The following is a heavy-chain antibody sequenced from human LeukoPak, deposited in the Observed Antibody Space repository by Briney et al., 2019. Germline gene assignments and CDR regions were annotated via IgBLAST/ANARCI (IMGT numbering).Heavy chain of an antibody. CDR2: IWSDGSSR. CDR3: ARDAQRGFDYSNSLKY. D-gene: IGHD4-11*01. Sequence: GGSLRLSCVASGFIFSHYGMHWVRQAPGKGLEWVAVIWSDGSSRFYAGSVKGRFTISRDNSQNTAFLQMNSLRAEDTAMYYCARDAQRGFDYSNSLKYWGHGILVTVSS. CDR1: GFIFSHYG. V-gene: IGHV3-33*01. J-gene: IGHJ4*01.